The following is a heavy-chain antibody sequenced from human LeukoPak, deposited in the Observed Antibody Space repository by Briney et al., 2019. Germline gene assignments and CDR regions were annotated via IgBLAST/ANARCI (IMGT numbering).Heavy chain of an antibody. CDR3: VRHMGSSWYDGDY. V-gene: IGHV5-10-1*01. J-gene: IGHJ4*02. CDR2: IDPSDSYT. Sequence: GESLKISCKGFGYSSTIYWIGWVRQMPGKGLEWMGRIDPSDSYTNYSPSFQGHVTISADKSISTAYLQWSSLKASDTAMYYCVRHMGSSWYDGDYWGQGTLVTVSP. CDR1: GYSSTIYW. D-gene: IGHD6-13*01.